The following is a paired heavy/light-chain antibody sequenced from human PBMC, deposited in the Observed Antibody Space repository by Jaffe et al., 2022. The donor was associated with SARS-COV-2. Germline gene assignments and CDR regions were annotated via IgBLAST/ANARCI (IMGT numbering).Light chain of an antibody. CDR3: QSADSSGTVV. CDR2: KDS. V-gene: IGLV3-25*03. CDR1: ALPKQY. J-gene: IGLJ2*01. Sequence: SYELTQPPSVSVSPGQTARITCSGDALPKQYAYWYQQKPGQAPVLVIYKDSERPSGIPERFSGSSSGTTVTLTISGVQAEDEADYYCQSADSSGTVVFGGGTKLTVL.
Heavy chain of an antibody. Sequence: EVQLVESGGGLVKPGGSLRLSCAASGFTFSNAWMSWVRQAPGKGLEWVGRIKSKTDGGTTDYAAPVKGRFTISRDDSKNTLYLQMNSLKTEDTAVYYCTTVYVYCSGGSCYEPSYWGQGTLVTVSS. V-gene: IGHV3-15*01. CDR2: IKSKTDGGTT. CDR3: TTVYVYCSGGSCYEPSY. D-gene: IGHD2-15*01. CDR1: GFTFSNAW. J-gene: IGHJ4*02.